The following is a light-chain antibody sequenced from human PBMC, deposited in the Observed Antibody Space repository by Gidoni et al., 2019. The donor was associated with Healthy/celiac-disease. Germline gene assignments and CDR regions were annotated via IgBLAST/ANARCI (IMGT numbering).Light chain of an antibody. CDR2: WAS. J-gene: IGKJ1*01. CDR1: QSDLYSSNNKNS. CDR3: QQYYSTPPWT. V-gene: IGKV4-1*01. Sequence: DIVMTQSPDSLAVSLGERATINCKSSQSDLYSSNNKNSLAWYQQRPGQPPKLLIYWASTRESGVPDRFSGSGSGTDFTLTISSLQAEDVAVYYCQQYYSTPPWTFGQGTRVEIK.